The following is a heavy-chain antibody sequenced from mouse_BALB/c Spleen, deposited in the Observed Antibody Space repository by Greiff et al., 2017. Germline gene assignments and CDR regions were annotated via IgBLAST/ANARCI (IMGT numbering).Heavy chain of an antibody. V-gene: IGHV2-2*02. Sequence: VQRVESGPGLVQPSQSLSITCTVSGFSLTSYGVHWVRQSPGKGLEWLGVIWSGGSTDYNAAFISRLSISKDNSKSQVFFKMNSLQANDTAIYYCARKGTGTFAYWGQGTLVTVSA. D-gene: IGHD4-1*01. CDR1: GFSLTSYG. CDR2: IWSGGST. J-gene: IGHJ3*01. CDR3: ARKGTGTFAY.